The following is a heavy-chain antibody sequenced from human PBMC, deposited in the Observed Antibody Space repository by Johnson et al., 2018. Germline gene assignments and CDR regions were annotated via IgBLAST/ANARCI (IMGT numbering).Heavy chain of an antibody. J-gene: IGHJ3*02. Sequence: QVQLVQSGGGVVQPGRSLRLSCAASGFTFSSYDIHWVRQAPGKGLEWVAVIWYDGSNKYYADSVKGRFTISRDNSKNTLYLQMNSLRAEDTAVYYCARGISDAFDIWGQGTMVTVSS. CDR2: IWYDGSNK. V-gene: IGHV3-33*01. CDR3: ARGISDAFDI. CDR1: GFTFSSYD.